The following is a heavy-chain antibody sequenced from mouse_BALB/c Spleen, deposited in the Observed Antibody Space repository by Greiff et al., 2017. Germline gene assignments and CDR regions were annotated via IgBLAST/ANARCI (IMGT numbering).Heavy chain of an antibody. Sequence: QVQLQQSGAELVRPGTSVKVSCKASGYAFTNYLIEWVKQRPGQGLEWIGVINPGSGGTNYNEKFKGKVTLTADKSSSTAYMQLSSLTSDDSAVYFCAREGKGDYFDYWGQGTTLTVSS. D-gene: IGHD2-1*01. CDR2: INPGSGGT. V-gene: IGHV1-54*01. CDR3: AREGKGDYFDY. CDR1: GYAFTNYL. J-gene: IGHJ2*01.